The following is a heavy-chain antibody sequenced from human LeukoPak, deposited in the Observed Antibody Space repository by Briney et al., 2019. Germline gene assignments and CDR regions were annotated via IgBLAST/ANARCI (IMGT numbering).Heavy chain of an antibody. CDR1: GFTFSSYW. CDR2: IKQSGSEK. Sequence: GGSLRHSCAASGFTFSSYWMSWVRQAPGKGLEWVANIKQSGSEKYYVDSVKGRFTISRDNAKNSLYLQSTSRPAEDRAWYYCARDRDASSFDYWGQGTLVTVSS. J-gene: IGHJ4*02. D-gene: IGHD6-6*01. CDR3: ARDRDASSFDY. V-gene: IGHV3-7*01.